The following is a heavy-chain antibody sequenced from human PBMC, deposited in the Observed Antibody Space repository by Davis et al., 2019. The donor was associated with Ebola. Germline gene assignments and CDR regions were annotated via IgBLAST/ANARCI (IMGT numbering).Heavy chain of an antibody. CDR3: ARGGSWYCFDC. J-gene: IGHJ4*02. CDR2: VYYLGTT. D-gene: IGHD1-26*01. CDR1: GASINGYY. Sequence: MPSATLSLTCSVSGASINGYYWSWIRQPPGKGLEWIGYVYYLGTTSYNPSLKSRVTISVDTSKNQFSLKLSSVTAADTAVYYCARGGSWYCFDCWGQGTLVTVSS. V-gene: IGHV4-59*01.